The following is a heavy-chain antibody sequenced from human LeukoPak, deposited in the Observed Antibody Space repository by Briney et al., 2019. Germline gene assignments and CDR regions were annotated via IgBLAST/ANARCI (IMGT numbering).Heavy chain of an antibody. CDR1: GFTFSDYY. CDR3: AREGYYYDSSGYLISPFYYYYMDV. Sequence: GGSLRLSCAASGFTFSDYYMSWIRQAPGKGLEWVSYISSSGSTIYYADSVKGRFTISRDNAKNSLYLQMNSLRAEDTAVYYCAREGYYYDSSGYLISPFYYYYMDVWGKGTTVTVSS. J-gene: IGHJ6*03. CDR2: ISSSGSTI. D-gene: IGHD3-22*01. V-gene: IGHV3-11*04.